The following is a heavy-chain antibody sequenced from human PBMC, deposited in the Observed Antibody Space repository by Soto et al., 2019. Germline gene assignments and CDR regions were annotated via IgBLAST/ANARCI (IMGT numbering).Heavy chain of an antibody. CDR3: ARDGRITMIVVVIDDFDY. Sequence: QVQLVQSGAEVKKPGASVKVSCKASGYTFTSYGISWVRQAPGQGLEWMGWISAYNGNTNYAQKLQGRVTMTTDTSTSTAYMELRSLRADDTAVYYCARDGRITMIVVVIDDFDYWGQGALVIVS. CDR1: GYTFTSYG. D-gene: IGHD3-22*01. V-gene: IGHV1-18*01. CDR2: ISAYNGNT. J-gene: IGHJ4*02.